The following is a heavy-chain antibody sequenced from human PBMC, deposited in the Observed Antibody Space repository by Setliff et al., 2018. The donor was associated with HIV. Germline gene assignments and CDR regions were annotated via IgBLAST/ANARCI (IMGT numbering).Heavy chain of an antibody. CDR2: LHHSASS. J-gene: IGHJ3*01. V-gene: IGHV4-39*07. D-gene: IGHD3-3*01. CDR3: ARPLTTSYNFWGDAFSF. Sequence: PSETLSLTCHVSGDSLSTSSYFWGWIRQPPGKGLEWIGSLHHSASSSYNPSLRSRVTMSVDTSKNQFSLKLTSVTAADTAVYYCARPLTTSYNFWGDAFSFWGQGTMVTVSS. CDR1: GDSLSTSSYF.